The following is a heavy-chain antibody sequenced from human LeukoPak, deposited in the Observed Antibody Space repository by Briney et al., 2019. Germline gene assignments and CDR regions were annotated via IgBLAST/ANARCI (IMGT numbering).Heavy chain of an antibody. CDR2: ISGSGGST. D-gene: IGHD2-2*01. Sequence: GGSLRLSCAASGFTFSSYAMSWVRQAPGKGLEWVSAISGSGGSTYYADSVKGRFTISRDNSKNTLYLQMNSLRAEDTAVYYCARDEGGYCSSTSCPPDYWGQGTLVTVSS. CDR1: GFTFSSYA. CDR3: ARDEGGYCSSTSCPPDY. J-gene: IGHJ4*02. V-gene: IGHV3-23*01.